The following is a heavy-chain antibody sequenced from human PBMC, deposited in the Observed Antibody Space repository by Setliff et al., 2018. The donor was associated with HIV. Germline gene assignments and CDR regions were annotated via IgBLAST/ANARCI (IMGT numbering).Heavy chain of an antibody. D-gene: IGHD3-16*01. Sequence: LRLSCAASGLSITDHYMDWVRQAPGKGLEWVGRIRETTKYAASIKDRFTISRDVSQNSLALQMNSLKTEDTAVYYCALYFWGTPSWGQGALVTVSS. CDR2: IRETT. CDR3: ALYFWGTPS. J-gene: IGHJ4*02. V-gene: IGHV3-72*01. CDR1: GLSITDHY.